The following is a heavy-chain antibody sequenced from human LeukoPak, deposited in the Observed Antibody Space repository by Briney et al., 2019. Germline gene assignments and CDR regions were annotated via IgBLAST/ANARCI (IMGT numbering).Heavy chain of an antibody. CDR3: ARSREYCSSTSCSYDDY. Sequence: SETLSLTCAVYGGSFSGYYWSWIRQPPGKGLEWIGEINHSGSTNYNPSLKSRVTISVDTSKNQFSLKLSSVTAADTAVYYCARSREYCSSTSCSYDDYWGQETLVTVSS. V-gene: IGHV4-34*01. D-gene: IGHD2-2*01. J-gene: IGHJ4*02. CDR1: GGSFSGYY. CDR2: INHSGST.